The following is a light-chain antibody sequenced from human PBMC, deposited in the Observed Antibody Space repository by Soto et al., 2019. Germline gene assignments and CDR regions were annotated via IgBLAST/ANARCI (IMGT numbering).Light chain of an antibody. CDR1: QYIGSA. J-gene: IGKJ4*01. CDR3: QQYGSSRLT. V-gene: IGKV3-20*01. Sequence: EVVLTQSPATLSVSPGDRATLSCRASQYIGSAVAWYHQRSGQAPRLLIHGTSTRATGITDRFSGSGSGTDFTLTISRLEPEDVAVYYCQQYGSSRLTFGGGTKVDIK. CDR2: GTS.